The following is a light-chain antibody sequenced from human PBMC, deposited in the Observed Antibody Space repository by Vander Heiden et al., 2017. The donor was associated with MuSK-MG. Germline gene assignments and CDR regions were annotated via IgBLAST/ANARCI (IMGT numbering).Light chain of an antibody. J-gene: IGKJ4*01. CDR3: HQDDNYPLT. V-gene: IGKV1-16*02. CDR1: QGISNH. Sequence: DIQMTQSPSSLSASVGDRVTITCRASQGISNHLAWFQQKPGKAPKSLIYDASSLRSGVPSKFSGSGSGTDFTLTISRLQPEDFATYYCHQDDNYPLTFGGGTKVEIK. CDR2: DAS.